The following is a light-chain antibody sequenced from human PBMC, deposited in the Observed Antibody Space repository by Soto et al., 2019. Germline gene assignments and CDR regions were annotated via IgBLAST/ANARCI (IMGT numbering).Light chain of an antibody. CDR1: QGISSA. V-gene: IGKV1-13*02. CDR3: QQFNSYSWT. J-gene: IGKJ1*01. Sequence: AIQLTQSPSSLSASVGDRVTITCRASQGISSALAWYQQKPGKAPKLLIYDASSLESGVPSRFSGSGSWTDFTLTISSLQPEDFATYYCQQFNSYSWTFGQGTKVEIK. CDR2: DAS.